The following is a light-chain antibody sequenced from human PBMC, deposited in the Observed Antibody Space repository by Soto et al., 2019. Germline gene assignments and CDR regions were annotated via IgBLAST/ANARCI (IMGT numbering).Light chain of an antibody. CDR1: SSDVGGYDY. CDR3: SSYTSNSTRV. J-gene: IGLJ1*01. Sequence: VLTQPASVSGSPGQSITVSCTGTSSDVGGYDYVSWYQQYPDKAPKLMIYEVSNRPSGVSSRFSGSKSGNTASLTISGLQAEDEADYYCSSYTSNSTRVFGTGTKVTV. V-gene: IGLV2-14*01. CDR2: EVS.